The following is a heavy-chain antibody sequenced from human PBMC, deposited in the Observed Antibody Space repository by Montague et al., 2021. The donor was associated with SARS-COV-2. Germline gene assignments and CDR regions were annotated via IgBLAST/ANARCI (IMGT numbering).Heavy chain of an antibody. Sequence: SETLSLTCTVSGGSISSSTYYWGWIRQPPGKGLEWIGSMYYSGXTXYXXXXKXRVTISVDTSKKQFSLTLSSVTAADTAVYYCARQPRNYYGSGSDWALGDYWGQGTLVTVSS. J-gene: IGHJ4*02. V-gene: IGHV4-39*01. D-gene: IGHD3-10*01. CDR2: MYYSGXT. CDR3: ARQPRNYYGSGSDWALGDY. CDR1: GGSISSSTYY.